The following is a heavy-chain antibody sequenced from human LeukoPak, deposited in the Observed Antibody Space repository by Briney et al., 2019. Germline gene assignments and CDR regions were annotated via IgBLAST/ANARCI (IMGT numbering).Heavy chain of an antibody. V-gene: IGHV3-23*01. Sequence: GGSLTLSCAASGFTFSNYAMSWVRQAPGKGLEWVSAISGSGGSTYYADSVKGRFTISRDNSKNTLYLQMNSLRAEDTAVYYCAKEVVVVVAATRSEYFQHWGQGTLVTVSS. CDR2: ISGSGGST. J-gene: IGHJ1*01. D-gene: IGHD2-15*01. CDR1: GFTFSNYA. CDR3: AKEVVVVVAATRSEYFQH.